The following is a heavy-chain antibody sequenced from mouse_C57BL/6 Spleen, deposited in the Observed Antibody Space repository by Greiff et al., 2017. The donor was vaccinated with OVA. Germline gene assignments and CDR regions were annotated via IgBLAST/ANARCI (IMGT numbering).Heavy chain of an antibody. D-gene: IGHD1-1*01. J-gene: IGHJ2*01. CDR1: GYTFTSYW. CDR2: IYPGNSDT. Sequence: EVQLQQSGTVLARPGASVKMSCKTSGYTFTSYWMHWVKQRPGQGLEWIGAIYPGNSDTSYNQKFKGKAKLTAVTSASTAYMELSSLTNEDSAVYYCTRSPIYGSSYYFDYWGQGTTLTVSS. V-gene: IGHV1-5*01. CDR3: TRSPIYGSSYYFDY.